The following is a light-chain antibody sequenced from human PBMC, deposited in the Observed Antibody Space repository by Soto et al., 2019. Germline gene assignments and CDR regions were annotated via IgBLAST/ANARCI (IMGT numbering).Light chain of an antibody. CDR3: QQYNDWPLT. J-gene: IGKJ1*01. CDR1: QSVSSSY. Sequence: IVLTQSPGSLSLSPGERATLSCRASQSVSSSYLAWYQQKPGQAPSLLIYGAFTRATGIPARFSGTGSGTEFTLTISSLQSEDFALYYCQQYNDWPLTFGQGTKVDIK. V-gene: IGKV3-15*01. CDR2: GAF.